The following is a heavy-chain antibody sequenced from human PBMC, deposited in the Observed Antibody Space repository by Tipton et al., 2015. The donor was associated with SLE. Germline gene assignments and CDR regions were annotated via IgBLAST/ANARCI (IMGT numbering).Heavy chain of an antibody. CDR2: IYYSGST. V-gene: IGHV4-59*11. CDR1: GGSISSHY. Sequence: TLSLTCTVSGGSISSHYWSWIRQPPGKGLEWIGYIYYSGSTNYNPSLKGRVTISVDTSKNQFSLKLSSVTAADTAVYYCARDGDYYDSSGYFFDAFDIWGQGTMVPVSS. D-gene: IGHD3-22*01. CDR3: ARDGDYYDSSGYFFDAFDI. J-gene: IGHJ3*02.